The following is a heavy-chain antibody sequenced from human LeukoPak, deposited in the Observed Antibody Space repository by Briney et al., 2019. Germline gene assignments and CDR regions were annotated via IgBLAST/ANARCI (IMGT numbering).Heavy chain of an antibody. J-gene: IGHJ4*02. CDR2: ISYDGDNK. Sequence: GGSLRLSCAASGFSFSSYGMHWVRQAPGKGLEWVAVISYDGDNKYYADSVNGRFTISRDNSKNTLSLQMDSLRAEDTAVYYCAKDIRVWGSYRYPCLVYWGQGTLVTVSA. CDR1: GFSFSSYG. V-gene: IGHV3-30*18. CDR3: AKDIRVWGSYRYPCLVY. D-gene: IGHD3-16*02.